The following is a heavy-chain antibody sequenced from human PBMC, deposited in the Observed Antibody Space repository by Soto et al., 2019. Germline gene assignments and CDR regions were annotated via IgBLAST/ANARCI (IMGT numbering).Heavy chain of an antibody. CDR3: ARASIAAAGIHY. J-gene: IGHJ4*02. Sequence: SETLSLTCTVSGGSVSSGSYYWSWIRQPPGKGLEWIGYISDSGSTNYKSSLKSRVTISVDTSKDQFSLKLSSVTAADTAVYYCARASIAAAGIHYWGQGTLVTVSS. CDR1: GGSVSSGSYY. CDR2: ISDSGST. V-gene: IGHV4-61*01. D-gene: IGHD6-13*01.